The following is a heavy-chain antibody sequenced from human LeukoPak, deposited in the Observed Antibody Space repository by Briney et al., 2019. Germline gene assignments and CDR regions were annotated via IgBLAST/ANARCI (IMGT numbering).Heavy chain of an antibody. CDR3: ARLKIYFTGGVCLSPIDY. CDR1: GFTFSANS. Sequence: GGSLRLSCAASGFTFSANSMNRGRQAPGKGLEWVSSISSSTSSKYYAGSVKGRFTISRDNAKNSLYLQMNSLRAEDTAVYYCARLKIYFTGGVCLSPIDYWGQGTLVTVSS. D-gene: IGHD2-8*02. J-gene: IGHJ4*02. CDR2: ISSSTSSK. V-gene: IGHV3-21*01.